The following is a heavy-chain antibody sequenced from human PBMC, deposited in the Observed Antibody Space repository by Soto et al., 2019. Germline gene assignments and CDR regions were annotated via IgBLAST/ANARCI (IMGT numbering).Heavy chain of an antibody. CDR1: GGTFSSYT. J-gene: IGHJ6*02. Sequence: QVQLVQSGAEVKKPGSSVKVSCKASGGTFSSYTISWVRQAPGQGLEWMGRIIPILGIANYAQKFQGRVTITADKATSTAYMELSSLRSEDTAVYYCARVSTMGYYYGMDVWSQGTTVTVSS. CDR2: IIPILGIA. D-gene: IGHD3-10*01. CDR3: ARVSTMGYYYGMDV. V-gene: IGHV1-69*02.